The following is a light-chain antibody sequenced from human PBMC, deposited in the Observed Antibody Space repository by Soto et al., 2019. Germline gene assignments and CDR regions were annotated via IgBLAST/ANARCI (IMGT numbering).Light chain of an antibody. J-gene: IGKJ1*01. Sequence: DIQMTQSPSTLSASVGDRVTITCRASQSISVSLAWYQQKPGKAPNLLIYDASTLQGGVPSRFSGSGSGTEFTLTVTSLQPEDFATYFRQQYDKYSTFGHGTKVDIK. V-gene: IGKV1-5*01. CDR1: QSISVS. CDR2: DAS. CDR3: QQYDKYST.